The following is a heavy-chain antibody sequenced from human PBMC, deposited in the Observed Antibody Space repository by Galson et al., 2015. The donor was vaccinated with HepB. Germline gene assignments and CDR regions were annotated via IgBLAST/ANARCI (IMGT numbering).Heavy chain of an antibody. CDR3: TTGTSATIDYYYYYYMDV. CDR2: IKSKTDAGTT. D-gene: IGHD5-12*01. J-gene: IGHJ6*03. V-gene: IGHV3-15*01. Sequence: SLRLSCAVSGFTFSNAWMSWVRQAPGKGLEWVGLIKSKTDAGTTDYAVPVKGRFSISRDDSKNTLYPQMNSLKTEDTAVYYCTTGTSATIDYYYYYYMDVWGKGTTVTVSS. CDR1: GFTFSNAW.